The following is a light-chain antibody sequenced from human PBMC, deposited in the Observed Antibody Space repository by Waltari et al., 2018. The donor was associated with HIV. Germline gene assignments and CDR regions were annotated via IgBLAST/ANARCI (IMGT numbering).Light chain of an antibody. CDR3: QQYGSSPNT. Sequence: EIVLTQSPGTLSLSPGERATLSCTASQSVSSSYLAWYQQKPGQAPRLLIYGASIRATGIPDRFSGSGSGTDFTLTISRLEPEDFAVYYCQQYGSSPNTFGQGTKLEIK. J-gene: IGKJ2*01. CDR1: QSVSSSY. CDR2: GAS. V-gene: IGKV3-20*01.